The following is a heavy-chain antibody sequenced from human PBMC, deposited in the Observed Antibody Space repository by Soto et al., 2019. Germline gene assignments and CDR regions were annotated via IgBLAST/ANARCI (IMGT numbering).Heavy chain of an antibody. J-gene: IGHJ3*02. V-gene: IGHV3-23*01. CDR2: ISGSGFST. D-gene: IGHD3-16*01. CDR3: ATFTFGRPFDT. CDR1: GFTFNTYA. Sequence: EGSLRLSCAASGFTFNTYAMSWVRQAPGQGLEWVSAISGSGFSTYYADSVKGRFSISSDSSKNTLFLQMNSLRADDTAVYFCATFTFGRPFDTWGQGTMVTVSS.